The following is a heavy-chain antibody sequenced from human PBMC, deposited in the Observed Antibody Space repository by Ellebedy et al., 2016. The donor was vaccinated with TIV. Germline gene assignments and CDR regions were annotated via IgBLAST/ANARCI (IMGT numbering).Heavy chain of an antibody. CDR2: INGPAKTI. Sequence: GESLKISCAASGFSFGSYWMNWVRQAPGKGLEWLSYINGPAKTIYYADSVKGRFTISRDNAKNSLYLQMNSLRDDDTAVYFCARDDSTGWYQEFWGQGTLVTVSS. CDR1: GFSFGSYW. J-gene: IGHJ4*02. V-gene: IGHV3-48*02. D-gene: IGHD6-19*01. CDR3: ARDDSTGWYQEF.